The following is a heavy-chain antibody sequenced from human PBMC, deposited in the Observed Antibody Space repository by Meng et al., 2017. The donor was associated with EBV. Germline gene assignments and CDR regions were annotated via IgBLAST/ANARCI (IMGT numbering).Heavy chain of an antibody. CDR1: GGSISTPNYY. J-gene: IGHJ4*02. CDR2: FYSVATT. CDR3: VRGYDYGDYVDY. V-gene: IGHV4-39*07. D-gene: IGHD4-17*01. Sequence: LHLHESGPGLVKPSETLSLICTVSGGSISTPNYYWGWIRQPPGKGLEWIGTFYSVATTFYNPSLKSRLTISVDTSKDQFSLRLSSVTAADTAVYYCVRGYDYGDYVDYWGQGTLVTVSS.